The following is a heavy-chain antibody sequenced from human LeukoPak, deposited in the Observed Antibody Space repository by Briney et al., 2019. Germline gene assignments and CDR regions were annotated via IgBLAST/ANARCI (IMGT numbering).Heavy chain of an antibody. D-gene: IGHD4-11*01. V-gene: IGHV4-38-2*02. CDR3: ARFADTNYDAFDI. CDR2: VYHRGTT. Sequence: SETLSLTCTVSGYSITSGSYRGWIRQPPGKGLEWIANVYHRGTTYYNPSLKSRLTISVDTSKNHFSLRLSSLSAADTAIYYCARFADTNYDAFDIWGQETLVTVSS. J-gene: IGHJ3*02. CDR1: GYSITSGSY.